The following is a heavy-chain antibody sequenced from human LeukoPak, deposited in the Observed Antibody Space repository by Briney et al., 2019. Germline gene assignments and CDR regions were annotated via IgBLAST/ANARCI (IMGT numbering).Heavy chain of an antibody. Sequence: PGGSLRLSRAASGFTFSSYGMHWVRQAPGKGLEWVAFIRYDGSNKYYADSVKGRFTISRDNSKNTLYLQMNSLRAEDTAVYYCANDLTSNEYYDFWSGYDAFDIWGQGTMVTVSS. D-gene: IGHD3-3*01. CDR3: ANDLTSNEYYDFWSGYDAFDI. CDR1: GFTFSSYG. CDR2: IRYDGSNK. J-gene: IGHJ3*02. V-gene: IGHV3-30*02.